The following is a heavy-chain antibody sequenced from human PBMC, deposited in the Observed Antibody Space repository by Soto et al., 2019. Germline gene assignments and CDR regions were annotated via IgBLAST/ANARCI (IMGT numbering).Heavy chain of an antibody. V-gene: IGHV3-74*03. Sequence: EVQLVESGGGPVQAGGSLRLSCAASGLTLSNYWMQWVRQGPGKGLVWVARINSDGITTKYAESVKGRFTISRDDAKNMLYLQMNSLRHDDTAVYYCAKVKGGSGARGDPLDLWGQGILVTVSS. CDR1: GLTLSNYW. D-gene: IGHD2-15*01. J-gene: IGHJ5*02. CDR3: AKVKGGSGARGDPLDL. CDR2: INSDGITT.